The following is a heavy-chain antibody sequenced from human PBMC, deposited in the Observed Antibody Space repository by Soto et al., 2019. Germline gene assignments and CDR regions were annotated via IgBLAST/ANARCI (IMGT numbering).Heavy chain of an antibody. CDR2: IYYSGST. CDR3: ARDTRDWNTGDNRFDP. V-gene: IGHV4-31*03. Sequence: SETLSLTCTVSGGSISSGGYYWSWIRQHPGKGLEWIGYIYYSGSTYYNPSLKSRVTISVDTSKNQFSLKLSSVTAADTAVYYCARDTRDWNTGDNRFDPWGQGTLVTVSS. J-gene: IGHJ5*02. D-gene: IGHD1-1*01. CDR1: GGSISSGGYY.